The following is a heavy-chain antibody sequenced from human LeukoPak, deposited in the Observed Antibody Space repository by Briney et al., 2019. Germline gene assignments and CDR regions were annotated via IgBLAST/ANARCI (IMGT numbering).Heavy chain of an antibody. CDR1: GGTFSSYA. D-gene: IGHD2-15*01. CDR2: IIPIFGTA. J-gene: IGHJ4*02. V-gene: IGHV1-69*05. CDR3: ARSVGGVHSFYYFDY. Sequence: SVKVSCKASGGTFSSYAISWVRQAPGQGLEWMGGIIPIFGTANYAQKFQGRVTITTDESTSTAYMELSSLRSEDTAVYYCARSVGGVHSFYYFDYWGQGTLVTVSS.